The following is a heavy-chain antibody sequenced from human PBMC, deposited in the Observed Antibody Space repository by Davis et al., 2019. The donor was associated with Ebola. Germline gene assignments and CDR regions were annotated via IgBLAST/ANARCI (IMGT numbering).Heavy chain of an antibody. D-gene: IGHD3-22*01. V-gene: IGHV3-13*01. Sequence: GESLKISCAASGFTLSYYDFHWVRQFPGEGLEWVSAIGRADDTYYAGSVKGRFTISRDDAKNSLYLQMNGLRAGDTAVYYYARELPYSSGGHNLYGLDVWGKGTTVTVSS. CDR1: GFTLSYYD. CDR3: ARELPYSSGGHNLYGLDV. J-gene: IGHJ6*04. CDR2: IGRADDT.